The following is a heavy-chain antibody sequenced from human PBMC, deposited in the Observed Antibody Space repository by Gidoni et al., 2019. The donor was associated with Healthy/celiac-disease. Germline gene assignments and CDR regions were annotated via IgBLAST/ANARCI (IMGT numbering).Heavy chain of an antibody. Sequence: EVQLVESGGGLVKPGRSLRLSCTASGFTFGDYAMSWFRQAPGKGLEWVGFIRSKAYGGTTEYAASVKGRFTISRDDSKSIAYLQMNSLKTEDTAVYYCTKLGWFGEGAFDIWGQGTMVTVSS. CDR1: GFTFGDYA. V-gene: IGHV3-49*05. J-gene: IGHJ3*02. CDR2: IRSKAYGGTT. CDR3: TKLGWFGEGAFDI. D-gene: IGHD3-10*01.